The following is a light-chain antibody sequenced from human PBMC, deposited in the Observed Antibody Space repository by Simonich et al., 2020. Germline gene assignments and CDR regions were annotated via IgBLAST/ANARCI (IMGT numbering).Light chain of an antibody. V-gene: IGLV2-14*03. CDR1: SSDVGGYNY. J-gene: IGLJ2*01. CDR2: DVS. Sequence: QSALTQPASVSGSPGQSITISCTETSSDVGGYNYVPWYQQHPGKAPKLMLYDVSNRPSGVSNRFSGSKSGNTASLAISGLQAEDEADYYCSSYTSSSTLVVFGGGTKLTVL. CDR3: SSYTSSSTLVV.